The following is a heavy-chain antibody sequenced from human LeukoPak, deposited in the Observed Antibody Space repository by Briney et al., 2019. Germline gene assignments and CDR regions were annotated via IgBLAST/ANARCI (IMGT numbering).Heavy chain of an antibody. D-gene: IGHD3-10*01. Sequence: ASVKVSCNASGYTFTSYDINWVRQATGQGLEWMGWMNPNSGNTGYAQKFQGRVTITRNTSISTAYMELRSLRSDDTAVYYCARDQLLWFGELSRYFDLWGRGTLVTVSS. CDR1: GYTFTSYD. J-gene: IGHJ2*01. CDR2: MNPNSGNT. CDR3: ARDQLLWFGELSRYFDL. V-gene: IGHV1-8*03.